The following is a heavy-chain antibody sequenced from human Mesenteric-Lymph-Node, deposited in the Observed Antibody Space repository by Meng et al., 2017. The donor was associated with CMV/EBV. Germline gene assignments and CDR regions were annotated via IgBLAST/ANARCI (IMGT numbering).Heavy chain of an antibody. D-gene: IGHD6-13*01. CDR3: ARGRAPTGTY. CDR2: IYYTGTT. CDR1: GGSISSSDYY. V-gene: IGHV4-39*07. Sequence: GSLRLSCTVSGGSISSSDYYWGWIRQPPGKGLEWIASIYYTGTTYYNLSLKSRVTMSVDTSKNQFSLRLTSVTAADTAVYYCARGRAPTGTYWGQGTLVTVSS. J-gene: IGHJ4*02.